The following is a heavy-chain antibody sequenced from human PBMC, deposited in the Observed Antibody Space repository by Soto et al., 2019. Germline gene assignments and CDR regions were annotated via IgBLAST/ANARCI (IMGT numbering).Heavy chain of an antibody. Sequence: QVQLMQSGAEVKKPGASVNVSCKASGDTFTDYYIHWVRQAPGQGLEWMGTFNPSGGHTTYAQHFLGRVTMTRAKSTSTLYMELTSLTSDDTAIYYCARGGHVVVVTAALDYCGQGTPVTVSS. CDR2: FNPSGGHT. CDR1: GDTFTDYY. J-gene: IGHJ4*02. CDR3: ARGGHVVVVTAALDY. V-gene: IGHV1-46*01. D-gene: IGHD2-21*02.